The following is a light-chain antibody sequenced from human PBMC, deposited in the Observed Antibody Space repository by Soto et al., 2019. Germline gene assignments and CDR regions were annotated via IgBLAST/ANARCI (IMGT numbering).Light chain of an antibody. CDR1: SSDVGGYNF. Sequence: LTQPASVSGSPGQSITISCTGTSSDVGGYNFVSWYQQHPGNAPKLIIHEVLNRPSGVSSRFSGSKSGNTASLTISGLQAEDDAVYYCCSHSASIHWVFGGGTKLTVL. CDR3: CSHSASIHWV. V-gene: IGLV2-14*03. CDR2: EVL. J-gene: IGLJ3*02.